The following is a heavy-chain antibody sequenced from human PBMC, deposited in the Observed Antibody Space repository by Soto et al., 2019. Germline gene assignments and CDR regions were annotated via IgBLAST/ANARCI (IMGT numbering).Heavy chain of an antibody. CDR2: IIPIFGTA. CDR1: GGTFSSYA. CDR3: ARDLFSYYDSSGYYIFDY. D-gene: IGHD3-22*01. J-gene: IGHJ4*02. Sequence: SVKVSCKASGGTFSSYAISWVRQAPGQGLEWMGGIIPIFGTANYAQKFQGRVTITADESTSTAYVELSSLRSEDTAVYYCARDLFSYYDSSGYYIFDYWGQGTPVTVSS. V-gene: IGHV1-69*13.